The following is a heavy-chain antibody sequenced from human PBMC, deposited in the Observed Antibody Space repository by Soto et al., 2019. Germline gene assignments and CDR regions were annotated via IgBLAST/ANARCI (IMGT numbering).Heavy chain of an antibody. D-gene: IGHD1-26*01. J-gene: IGHJ4*02. CDR1: GFTFSSYG. V-gene: IGHV3-33*01. CDR3: ARDPIVGATSFDY. CDR2: IWYDGSNK. Sequence: QVQLVESGGGVVQPGRSLRLSCAASGFTFSSYGMHWVRQAPGKGLEWVAVIWYDGSNKYYADSVKGRFTISRDNXKNTLYLQMNSLRAEDTAVYYCARDPIVGATSFDYWGQGTLVTVSS.